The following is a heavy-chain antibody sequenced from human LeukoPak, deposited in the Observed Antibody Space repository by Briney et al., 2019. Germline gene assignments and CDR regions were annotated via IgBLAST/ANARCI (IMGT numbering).Heavy chain of an antibody. Sequence: GGSLRLSCAASGFTFSSYSMNWVRQAPGKGLEWVSYISSSSSTIYYADSVKGRFTISRDNAKNSLYLQMNSLRAEDTAVYYCARVMAVRGGHYYYFMDVWGKGTTVTVSS. CDR2: ISSSSSTI. J-gene: IGHJ6*03. D-gene: IGHD3-10*01. V-gene: IGHV3-48*01. CDR3: ARVMAVRGGHYYYFMDV. CDR1: GFTFSSYS.